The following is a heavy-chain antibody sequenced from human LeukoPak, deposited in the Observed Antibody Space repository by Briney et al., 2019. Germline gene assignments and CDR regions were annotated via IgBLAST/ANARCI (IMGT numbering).Heavy chain of an antibody. V-gene: IGHV1-8*01. CDR3: ARGSRTRGTMVRGVGYGMDV. J-gene: IGHJ6*02. D-gene: IGHD3-10*01. CDR2: MSPNSGNT. CDR1: GYTFTSYD. Sequence: ASVKVSFKASGYTFTSYDINWVRQATGQGLEWMGWMSPNSGNTGYAQKFQGRVTMTRNTSISTAYMELSSLRSEDTAVYYCARGSRTRGTMVRGVGYGMDVWGQGTTVTVSS.